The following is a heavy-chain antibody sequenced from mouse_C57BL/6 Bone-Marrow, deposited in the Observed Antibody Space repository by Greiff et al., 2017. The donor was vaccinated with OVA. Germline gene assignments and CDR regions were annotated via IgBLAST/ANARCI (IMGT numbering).Heavy chain of an antibody. Sequence: VQLQQSGAELVRPGASVKLSCTASGFNIKDDYMHWVKQRPEQGLEWIGWIDPENGDTEYASKFQGKATITADTSSNTAYLQLSSLTSEDTAVYYGTLYYGSAWFADWGQGTLVTVSA. CDR3: TLYYGSAWFAD. D-gene: IGHD2-2*01. CDR1: GFNIKDDY. CDR2: IDPENGDT. J-gene: IGHJ3*01. V-gene: IGHV14-4*01.